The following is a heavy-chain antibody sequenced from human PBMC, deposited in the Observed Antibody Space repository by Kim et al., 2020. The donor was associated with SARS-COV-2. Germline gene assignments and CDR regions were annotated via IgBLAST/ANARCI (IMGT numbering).Heavy chain of an antibody. V-gene: IGHV1-2*06. Sequence: ASVKVSCKASGYTFTGYYMHWVRQAPGQGLEWMGRINPNSGGTSYAQKFQGRVTMTRDTSISTAYMELSRLRSDDTAVYYCARGGVGYCSGGSCYSGDAFDIWGQGTMVTVSS. CDR2: INPNSGGT. CDR3: ARGGVGYCSGGSCYSGDAFDI. CDR1: GYTFTGYY. D-gene: IGHD2-15*01. J-gene: IGHJ3*02.